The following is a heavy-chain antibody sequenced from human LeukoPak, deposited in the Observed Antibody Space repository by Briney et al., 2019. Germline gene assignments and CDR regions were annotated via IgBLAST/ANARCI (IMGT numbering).Heavy chain of an antibody. CDR2: ISTSGSII. Sequence: GGSLRLSCAASGFTFSDYEMNWVRQAPGKGLEWILHISTSGSIIHYADSVKGRFTISRDNAKNSLYLQMNSLRAEDTALYFCARDATTEPGTVYMDVWGRGTTVTISS. CDR1: GFTFSDYE. D-gene: IGHD6-13*01. V-gene: IGHV3-48*03. CDR3: ARDATTEPGTVYMDV. J-gene: IGHJ6*03.